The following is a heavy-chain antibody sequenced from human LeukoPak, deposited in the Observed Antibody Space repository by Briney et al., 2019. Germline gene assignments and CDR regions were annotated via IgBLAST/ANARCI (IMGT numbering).Heavy chain of an antibody. V-gene: IGHV4-34*01. D-gene: IGHD2-2*01. Sequence: SETLSLTCAVYGGSFSGYYWSWIRQPPGKGLEWIGEINHSGRTNYNPSLKSRVTISVDTSKNQFSLKLSSVTAADTAVYYCAGYCSSTSCYVVDWFDPWGQGTLVTVSS. CDR2: INHSGRT. CDR3: AGYCSSTSCYVVDWFDP. CDR1: GGSFSGYY. J-gene: IGHJ5*02.